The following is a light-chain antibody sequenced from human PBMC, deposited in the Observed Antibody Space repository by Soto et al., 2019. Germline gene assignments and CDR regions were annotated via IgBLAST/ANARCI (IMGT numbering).Light chain of an antibody. Sequence: QCVLTQPASVSGSPGQSITISCTGTSSDVGSYNLVSWYQQNPGKAPKLMIYEGSKRPSGLSNRFSGSKSGNTASLTISGLQADDEADYYCCSYAGSYTYVFGTGINFTVL. CDR3: CSYAGSYTYV. CDR2: EGS. V-gene: IGLV2-23*01. J-gene: IGLJ1*01. CDR1: SSDVGSYNL.